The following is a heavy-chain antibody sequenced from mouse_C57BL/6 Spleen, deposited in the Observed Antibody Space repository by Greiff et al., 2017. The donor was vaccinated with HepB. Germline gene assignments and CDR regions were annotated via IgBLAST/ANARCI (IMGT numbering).Heavy chain of an antibody. CDR1: GYAFSSSW. CDR2: IYPGDGDT. CDR3: AGWLRFDY. D-gene: IGHD2-2*01. Sequence: VQLQESGPELVKPGASVKISCKASGYAFSSSWMNWVKQRPGKGLEWIGRIYPGDGDTNYNGKFKGKATLTADKSSSTAYMQLSSLTSEDSAVYFCAGWLRFDYWGQGTTLTVSS. J-gene: IGHJ2*01. V-gene: IGHV1-82*01.